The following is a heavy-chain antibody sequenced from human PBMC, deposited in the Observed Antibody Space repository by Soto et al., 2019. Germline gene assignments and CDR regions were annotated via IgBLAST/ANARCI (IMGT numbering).Heavy chain of an antibody. J-gene: IGHJ6*03. D-gene: IGHD3-16*01. CDR3: ARGLGWLSTYHYYYYMDV. Sequence: QGLEWMGWMNPNSGNTGYAQKFQGRVTMTRNTSISTAYMELSSLRSEDTAVYYCARGLGWLSTYHYYYYMDVWGKGTTVTVSS. V-gene: IGHV1-8*01. CDR2: MNPNSGNT.